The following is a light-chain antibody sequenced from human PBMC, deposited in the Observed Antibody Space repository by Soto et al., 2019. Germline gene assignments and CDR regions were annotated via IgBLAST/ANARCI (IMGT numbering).Light chain of an antibody. CDR2: DAS. V-gene: IGKV1-13*02. J-gene: IGKJ4*01. Sequence: AIQLTQSPSSLSASVGDRVTITCRASQGIGSALAWYQQRPGEAPRSLIYDASTLGSGVPLSFSGIGSGTYFTLIISTLQLEDFATYYCQQFNSYPLTFGGGTKVEIK. CDR3: QQFNSYPLT. CDR1: QGIGSA.